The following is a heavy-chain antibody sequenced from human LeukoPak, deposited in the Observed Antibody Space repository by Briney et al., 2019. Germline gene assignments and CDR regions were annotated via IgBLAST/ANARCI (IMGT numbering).Heavy chain of an antibody. V-gene: IGHV4-59*01. CDR3: ARGLGYSYGFMGDY. CDR2: IYYSGST. D-gene: IGHD5-18*01. CDR1: GGSISSYY. J-gene: IGHJ4*02. Sequence: SETLSLTCTVSGGSISSYYWSWIRQPAGKGLEWIGYIYYSGSTNYNPSLKSRVTISVDTSKNQFSLKLSSVTAADTAVYYCARGLGYSYGFMGDYWGQGTLVTVSS.